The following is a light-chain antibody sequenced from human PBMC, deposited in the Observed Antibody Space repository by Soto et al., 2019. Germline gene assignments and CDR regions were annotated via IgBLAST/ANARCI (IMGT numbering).Light chain of an antibody. J-gene: IGLJ2*01. V-gene: IGLV2-14*01. Sequence: QSAVTQPASVSGSPGQSITISCTGTSSDVGTYNYVSWYQQHPGKAPKLMIYDVSNRPSGVSNRFSGSKSGNTASLTISGLQAEDEADYYCSSHTGSTVVFGGGTKVTVL. CDR1: SSDVGTYNY. CDR3: SSHTGSTVV. CDR2: DVS.